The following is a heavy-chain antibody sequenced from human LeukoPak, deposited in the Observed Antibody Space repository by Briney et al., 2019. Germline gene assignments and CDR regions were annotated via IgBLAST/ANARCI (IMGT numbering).Heavy chain of an antibody. Sequence: TSETLSLTCTVSGGSISSSSYYWGWIRQPPGKGLEWIGSIYYSGSTYYNPSLKSRVTISVDTSKNQFSLKLSSVTAADTAVYYCARPFDSSGPSFYYWGQGTLVTVSS. CDR3: ARPFDSSGPSFYY. J-gene: IGHJ4*02. CDR2: IYYSGST. V-gene: IGHV4-39*01. CDR1: GGSISSSSYY. D-gene: IGHD3-22*01.